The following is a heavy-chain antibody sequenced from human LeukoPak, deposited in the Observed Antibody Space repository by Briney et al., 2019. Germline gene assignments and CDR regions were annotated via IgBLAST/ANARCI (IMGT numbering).Heavy chain of an antibody. V-gene: IGHV1-46*01. CDR2: ISPSGGST. J-gene: IGHJ4*02. Sequence: ASVKVSCKASGYAFTSYYMHWVRQAPGQGLEWMGIISPSGGSTSYAQKFQGRVTMTRDTSTSTVYMELSSLRSEDTAVYYCASNMESLLEGFDYWGQGTLVTVSS. CDR1: GYAFTSYY. D-gene: IGHD1-1*01. CDR3: ASNMESLLEGFDY.